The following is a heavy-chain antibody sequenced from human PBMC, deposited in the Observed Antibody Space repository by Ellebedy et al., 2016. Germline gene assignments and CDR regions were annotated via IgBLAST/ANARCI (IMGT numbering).Heavy chain of an antibody. CDR2: IYYSGST. CDR1: GDSISSGSYY. CDR3: ARDLDGYNHFDY. V-gene: IGHV4-31*03. J-gene: IGHJ4*02. D-gene: IGHD5-24*01. Sequence: SETLSLTXTVSGDSISSGSYYWSWIRQHPGKGLEWIGYIYYSGSTYYNPSLKSRVTISVETSKNQFSLNLTSVTAADTAVYYCARDLDGYNHFDYWGQGTLVTVSS.